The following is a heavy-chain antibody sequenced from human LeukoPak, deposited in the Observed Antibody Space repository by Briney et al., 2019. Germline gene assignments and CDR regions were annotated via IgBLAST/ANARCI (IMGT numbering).Heavy chain of an antibody. D-gene: IGHD2/OR15-2a*01. CDR1: GYTFTNFG. V-gene: IGHV1-18*01. CDR2: ISGYNGNT. CDR3: ARDTEYSSSFIDN. Sequence: ASVKVSCKASGYTFTNFGVSWVRHAPGRGLEWMGWISGYNGNTKTAQNFLDRVTLTTDTSTGTAYMELRSLRSDDTAIYYCARDTEYSSSFIDNWGQGTLVTVSS. J-gene: IGHJ4*02.